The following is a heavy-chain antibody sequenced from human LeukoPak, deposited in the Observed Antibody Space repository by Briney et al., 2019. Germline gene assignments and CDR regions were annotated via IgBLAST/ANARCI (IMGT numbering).Heavy chain of an antibody. Sequence: PSETLSLTCTVSGGSISSGDYYWSWIRQPPGKGLEWIGYIYYSGSTYYNPSLKSRVTISVDTSKNQFSLKLSSVTAADTAVYYCARLSGVNSGIGYFDYWGQGTLVTVSS. CDR1: GGSISSGDYY. D-gene: IGHD1-26*01. CDR3: ARLSGVNSGIGYFDY. V-gene: IGHV4-30-4*08. J-gene: IGHJ4*02. CDR2: IYYSGST.